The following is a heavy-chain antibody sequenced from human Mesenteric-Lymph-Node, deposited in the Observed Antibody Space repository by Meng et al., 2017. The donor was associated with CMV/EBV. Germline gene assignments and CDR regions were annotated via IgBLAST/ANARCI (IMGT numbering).Heavy chain of an antibody. CDR3: ARGTRHYDFWSGYYTFDI. Sequence: SETLSLTCAVYGGSFSGYYWSWIRQPPGKGLEWIGEINHSGSTNYNPSLKSRVTISVDTSKNQFSLKLSSVTAADTAVYYCARGTRHYDFWSGYYTFDIWGQGTVVTVSS. D-gene: IGHD3-3*01. J-gene: IGHJ3*02. CDR1: GGSFSGYY. CDR2: INHSGST. V-gene: IGHV4-34*01.